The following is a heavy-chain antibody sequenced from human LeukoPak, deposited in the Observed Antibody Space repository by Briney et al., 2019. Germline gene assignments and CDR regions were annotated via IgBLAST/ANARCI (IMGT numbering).Heavy chain of an antibody. V-gene: IGHV6-1*01. Sequence: SQTLSLTCAISGDTVSGNSGAWIWIRQSPSRGLEWLGRTYYMSKWFHEYAVSVKGRIIISPDIANNQFSLHLSSVTADDTGVYYCARALERYYFDFWGQGTLVTVSS. CDR3: ARALERYYFDF. D-gene: IGHD1-1*01. J-gene: IGHJ4*02. CDR1: GDTVSGNSGA. CDR2: TYYMSKWFH.